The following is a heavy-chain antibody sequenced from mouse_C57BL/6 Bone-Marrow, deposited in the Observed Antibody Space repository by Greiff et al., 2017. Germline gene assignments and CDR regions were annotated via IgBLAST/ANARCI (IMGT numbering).Heavy chain of an antibody. Sequence: EVQGVESGGGLVQPGGSLSLSCAASGFTFTDYYMSWVRQPPGKALEWLGFIRNKANGYTTEYSASVKGRFTISRDNSQSILYLQMNALRAEDSATYYCARSLHYYAMDYWGQGTSVTVSS. J-gene: IGHJ4*01. CDR2: IRNKANGYTT. CDR3: ARSLHYYAMDY. CDR1: GFTFTDYY. V-gene: IGHV7-3*01.